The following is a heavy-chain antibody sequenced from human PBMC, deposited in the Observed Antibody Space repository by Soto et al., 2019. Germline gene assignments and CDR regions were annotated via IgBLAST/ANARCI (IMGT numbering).Heavy chain of an antibody. D-gene: IGHD6-13*01. CDR3: ARAPSPYSIQPSFGI. Sequence: GGSLRLSCAASGFTFSSYGMHWVRQAPGKGLEWVAVIWYDGSNKYYADSVKGRFTISRDNSKNTLYLQMNSLRAEDTAVYYCARAPSPYSIQPSFGIWGQGTMVTVSS. CDR1: GFTFSSYG. J-gene: IGHJ3*02. V-gene: IGHV3-33*01. CDR2: IWYDGSNK.